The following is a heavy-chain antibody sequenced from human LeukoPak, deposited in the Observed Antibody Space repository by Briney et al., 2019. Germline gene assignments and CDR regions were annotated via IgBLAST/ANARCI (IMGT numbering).Heavy chain of an antibody. CDR3: ARSWRFCSGDSCYPIDY. D-gene: IGHD2-15*01. CDR2: INPKSGGT. Sequence: ASVKVSCKTSGYTFTGYYMHWVRQAPGQGLEWMGWINPKSGGTNYAQKFQGRVTMTRDTSINTAYMELSRLRSDDTAVYYCARSWRFCSGDSCYPIDYWGQGTLVTVSS. V-gene: IGHV1-2*02. J-gene: IGHJ4*02. CDR1: GYTFTGYY.